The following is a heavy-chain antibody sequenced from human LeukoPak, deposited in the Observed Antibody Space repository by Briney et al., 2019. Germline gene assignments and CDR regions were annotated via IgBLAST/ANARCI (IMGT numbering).Heavy chain of an antibody. CDR1: GGTFSSYA. CDR3: VRGREEMASTPYYYYYYMDV. V-gene: IGHV1-69*06. CDR2: IIPIFGTA. J-gene: IGHJ6*03. D-gene: IGHD5-24*01. Sequence: ASVKVSCKASGGTFSSYAISWVRQAPGQGLEWMGGIIPIFGTANYAQKFQGRVTITADKSTSTAYMELSSLRSEDTAVYYCVRGREEMASTPYYYYYYMDVWGKGTTVTVSS.